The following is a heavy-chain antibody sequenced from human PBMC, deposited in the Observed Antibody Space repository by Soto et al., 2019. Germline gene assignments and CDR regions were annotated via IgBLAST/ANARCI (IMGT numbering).Heavy chain of an antibody. Sequence: GASVKVSCKASGGTFSSYAISWVRQAPGQGLEWMGGIIPIFGTANYAQKFQGRVTITADESTSTAYMELSSLRSEDTAVYYCAGDEGSGSYYNQFDYWGQGTLVTVSS. CDR1: GGTFSSYA. CDR3: AGDEGSGSYYNQFDY. CDR2: IIPIFGTA. J-gene: IGHJ4*02. V-gene: IGHV1-69*13. D-gene: IGHD3-10*01.